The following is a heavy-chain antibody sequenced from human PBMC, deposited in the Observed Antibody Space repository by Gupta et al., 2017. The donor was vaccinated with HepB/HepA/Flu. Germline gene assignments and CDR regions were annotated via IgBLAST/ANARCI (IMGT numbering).Heavy chain of an antibody. J-gene: IGHJ3*02. CDR1: GFTFDDYA. CDR3: AKDQRRSLLNAFDI. CDR2: ISWNSGSI. D-gene: IGHD6-25*01. V-gene: IGHV3-9*03. Sequence: EVQLVESGGGLVQPGRSLRPSCAASGFTFDDYAMHWVRQAPGKGLEWVSGISWNSGSIGYADSVKGRFTISRDNAKNSLYLQMNSLRAEDMALYYCAKDQRRSLLNAFDIWGQGTMVTVSS.